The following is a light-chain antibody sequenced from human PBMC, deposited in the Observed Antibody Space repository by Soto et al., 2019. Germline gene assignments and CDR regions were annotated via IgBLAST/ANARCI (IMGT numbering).Light chain of an antibody. CDR3: QQYNNWLWT. J-gene: IGKJ1*01. V-gene: IGKV3-15*01. Sequence: EIVMTQSTATLSVSPGERATLSCRASQSVSSNLAWYQQKPGQAPRILIYGASTRDTGIPARFSGSGSGTEFTLTISSLQSEDFAVYYCQQYNNWLWTFGQGTKVEIK. CDR2: GAS. CDR1: QSVSSN.